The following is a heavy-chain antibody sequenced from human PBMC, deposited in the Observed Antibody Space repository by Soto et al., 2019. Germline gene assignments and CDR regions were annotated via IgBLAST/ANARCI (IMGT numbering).Heavy chain of an antibody. CDR1: GFSFSNYN. V-gene: IGHV3-48*02. J-gene: IGHJ4*02. Sequence: GSLRLSCVASGFSFSNYNMNWGRQAPVKGLEWVSYITDSSDTVHYADSVRCRFTISRDNAESSLYLQMNGLRDEYTAVYFRARHFGHEYYLDYWGRGTRITVSS. D-gene: IGHD3-3*01. CDR3: ARHFGHEYYLDY. CDR2: ITDSSDTV.